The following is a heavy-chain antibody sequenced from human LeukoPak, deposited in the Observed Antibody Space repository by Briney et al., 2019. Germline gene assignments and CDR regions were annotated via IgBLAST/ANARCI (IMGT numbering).Heavy chain of an antibody. CDR1: GFIFSNYG. V-gene: IGHV3-30*02. Sequence: PGGSLRLFCAASGFIFSNYGMHWVRQAPGKGLEWVAFLHNDETEIYYADSVKGRFTISRDNSKNTLYLQMSSLRDEDTAVSYCVKDTGRGDFSGPGTQVTVSS. CDR3: VKDTGRGDF. D-gene: IGHD1-14*01. J-gene: IGHJ4*02. CDR2: LHNDETEI.